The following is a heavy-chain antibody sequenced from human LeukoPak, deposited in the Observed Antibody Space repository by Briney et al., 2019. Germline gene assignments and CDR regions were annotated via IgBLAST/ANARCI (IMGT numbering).Heavy chain of an antibody. CDR3: AKNQGIAAAGTVFDY. V-gene: IGHV3-74*01. CDR1: GFTFSTYW. D-gene: IGHD6-13*01. CDR2: INSDDSII. Sequence: GGSLRLSCAASGFTFSTYWMHWVRQAPGEGLVWVSRINSDDSIINYADSVKGRFTISRDNAKNTLYLQMNSLRAEDTAVYYCAKNQGIAAAGTVFDYWGQGTLVTVSS. J-gene: IGHJ4*02.